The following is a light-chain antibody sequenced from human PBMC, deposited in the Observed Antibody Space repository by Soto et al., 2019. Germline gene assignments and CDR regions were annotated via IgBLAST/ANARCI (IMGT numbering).Light chain of an antibody. CDR3: SSSTRSSTRV. Sequence: QSALTQPTSVSGSPGQSITISCTGTSSDVGAYNSVSWYQQHPGKAPRLMIYNVSNRPSGVSNRFAGSKSGNTASLTISGLQAEDEADYYCSSSTRSSTRVFGGGTKLTVL. V-gene: IGLV2-14*03. CDR1: SSDVGAYNS. J-gene: IGLJ2*01. CDR2: NVS.